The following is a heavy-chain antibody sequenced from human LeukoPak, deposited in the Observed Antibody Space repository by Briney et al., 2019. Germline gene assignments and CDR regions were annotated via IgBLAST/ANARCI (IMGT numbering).Heavy chain of an antibody. CDR2: IYYSGNT. J-gene: IGHJ6*02. CDR3: ARDQNKYDSSGYYYYQYGMDV. V-gene: IGHV4-30-4*01. D-gene: IGHD3-22*01. CDR1: GGFISSGDYY. Sequence: LSPTCTVSGGFISSGDYYWTWIRQPPGKGLEWIGYIYYSGNTHYNPSLKRRVSISVDTAKNQFSLNLRSVPAADTAVYYCARDQNKYDSSGYYYYQYGMDVWGQGTTVTASS.